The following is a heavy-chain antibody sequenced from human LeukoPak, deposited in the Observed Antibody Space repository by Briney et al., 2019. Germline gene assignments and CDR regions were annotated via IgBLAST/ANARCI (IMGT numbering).Heavy chain of an antibody. D-gene: IGHD5-18*01. V-gene: IGHV4-59*01. J-gene: IGHJ5*02. CDR1: GGSFSGYY. CDR3: ARESSYGYMFDP. CDR2: IYYSGST. Sequence: SETLSLTCAVYGGSFSGYYWSWIRQPPGKGLEWIGYIYYSGSTNYNPSLKSRVTISVDTSKNQFSLKLSSVTAADTAVYYCARESSYGYMFDPWGQGTLVTVSS.